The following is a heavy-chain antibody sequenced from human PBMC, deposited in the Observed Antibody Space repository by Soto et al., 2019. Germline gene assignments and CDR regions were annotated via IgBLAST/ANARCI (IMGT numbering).Heavy chain of an antibody. D-gene: IGHD3-9*01. J-gene: IGHJ5*02. CDR2: IYHSGST. V-gene: IGHV4-38-2*02. CDR3: ARVKGDYDILTGYYWFDP. Sequence: SETLSLTCTVSGYSISSGYYWGWIRQPPGKGLEWIGSIYHSGSTYYNPSLKSRVTISVDTSKNQFSLKLSSVTAADTAVYYCARVKGDYDILTGYYWFDPWGQGTLVTVSS. CDR1: GYSISSGYY.